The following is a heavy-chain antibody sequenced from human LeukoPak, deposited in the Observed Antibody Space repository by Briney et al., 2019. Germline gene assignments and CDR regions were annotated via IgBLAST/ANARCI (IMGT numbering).Heavy chain of an antibody. J-gene: IGHJ5*02. D-gene: IGHD1-26*01. Sequence: ASVKVSCKASGYTFTSYGISWVRQAPGQGLEWMGWISAYNGNTNYAQKLQGRVTVTTDTSTSTAYMELRSLRSDDTAVYYCAREGGSYYSGWFDPWGQGTLVTVSS. V-gene: IGHV1-18*01. CDR2: ISAYNGNT. CDR3: AREGGSYYSGWFDP. CDR1: GYTFTSYG.